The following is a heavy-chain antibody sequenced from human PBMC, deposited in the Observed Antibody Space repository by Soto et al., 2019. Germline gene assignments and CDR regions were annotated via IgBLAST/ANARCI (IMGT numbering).Heavy chain of an antibody. V-gene: IGHV3-30*03. CDR3: AAWGRYCSSTSCSLYYYGMDV. D-gene: IGHD2-2*01. Sequence: GGSLRLSCAASGFTFSSYGMHWVRQAPGKGLEWVAVISYDGSNKYYADSVKGRFTISRDNSKNTLYLQMNSLRAEDTAVYYFAAWGRYCSSTSCSLYYYGMDVWGQGTLVTVSS. CDR1: GFTFSSYG. CDR2: ISYDGSNK. J-gene: IGHJ6*02.